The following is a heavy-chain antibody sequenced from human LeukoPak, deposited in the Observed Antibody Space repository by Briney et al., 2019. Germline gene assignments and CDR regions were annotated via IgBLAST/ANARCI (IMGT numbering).Heavy chain of an antibody. CDR1: GFTFSSYW. CDR2: IISDGSST. J-gene: IGHJ3*02. CDR3: VRDVGASGSFDI. D-gene: IGHD1-26*01. V-gene: IGHV3-74*01. Sequence: GGSLRLSCAASGFTFSSYWTHWVRQAPGKGLVWVSRIISDGSSTSYADSVKGRFTISRDNAKNTLYLQMNSLRAEDTAVYYCVRDVGASGSFDIWGQGTMVTVSS.